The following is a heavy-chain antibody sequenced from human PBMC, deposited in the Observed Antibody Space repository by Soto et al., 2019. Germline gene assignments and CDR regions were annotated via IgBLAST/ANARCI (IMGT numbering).Heavy chain of an antibody. V-gene: IGHV1-18*01. CDR3: ARDAAVGLFDD. D-gene: IGHD1-26*01. J-gene: IGHJ4*02. CDR2: ISASTGNT. Sequence: QVQLVQSGAEVKKPGASVKVYCTASGYTFTSYGIRWVRQAPGQGLEWMGWISASTGNTNYAQKLQGRVTMTTDTATSTAYMVLRSLRSDDTGVYYCARDAAVGLFDDWGQGTLVTVSS. CDR1: GYTFTSYG.